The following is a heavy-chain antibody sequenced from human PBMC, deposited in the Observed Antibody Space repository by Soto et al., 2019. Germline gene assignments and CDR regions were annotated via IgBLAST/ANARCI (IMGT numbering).Heavy chain of an antibody. CDR3: ATMVLGSTPHIDAFDI. J-gene: IGHJ3*02. D-gene: IGHD3-10*01. CDR2: FDPEDGET. V-gene: IGHV1-24*01. Sequence: GASVNVSCKVSGYTLTELSMHWVRQAPGKGLEWMGGFDPEDGETIYAQKFQGRVTMTEDTSTDTAYMELSSLRSEDTAVYYCATMVLGSTPHIDAFDIWGQGTMVTVSS. CDR1: GYTLTELS.